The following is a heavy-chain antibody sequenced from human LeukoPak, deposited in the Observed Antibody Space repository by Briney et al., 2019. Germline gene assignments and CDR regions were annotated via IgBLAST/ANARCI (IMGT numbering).Heavy chain of an antibody. CDR1: RSFVSRGFY. D-gene: IGHD4-17*01. J-gene: IGHJ3*01. V-gene: IGHV4-38-2*02. CDR2: LFSTGTT. Sequence: PPETLSLTCTENRSFVSRGFYWVWLRKPPEKDLQWIERLFSTGTTYFNQTLGGRCTESIETSRNQFSVTLRSVIATDTAVYYFASQWAVTNTRRFALWRQGSLVTVSA. CDR3: ASQWAVTNTRRFAL.